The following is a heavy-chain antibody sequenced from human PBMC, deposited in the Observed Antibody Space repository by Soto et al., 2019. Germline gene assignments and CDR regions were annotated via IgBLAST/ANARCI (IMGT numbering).Heavy chain of an antibody. CDR1: GFSFSNYA. D-gene: IGHD4-4*01. CDR3: TKEHSNYPDNWFDP. CDR2: IDSGGGST. Sequence: PGGSLRLSCVASGFSFSNYAMSWVRQAPGTGLEWVSAIDSGGGSTYYAASVKGRFSISRDNSMKTLYLQMNSLRAYFIAIYYCTKEHSNYPDNWFDPWGQGTLVTVSS. J-gene: IGHJ5*02. V-gene: IGHV3-23*01.